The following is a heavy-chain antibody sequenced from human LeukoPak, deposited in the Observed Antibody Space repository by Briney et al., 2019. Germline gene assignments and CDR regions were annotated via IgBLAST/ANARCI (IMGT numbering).Heavy chain of an antibody. J-gene: IGHJ6*03. CDR1: VGSISSYY. D-gene: IGHD3-10*01. CDR3: ARERLDEYYYGSGSYFPPYYYYYYYMDV. CDR2: IYTSGRT. V-gene: IGHV4-4*07. Sequence: TSETLSLTRAVSVGSISSYYWSWIRQPAGKGLEGIGRIYTSGRTNYNPSLKSRVTMSVDTSKNQFSLKLSAVTAADTAVYYCARERLDEYYYGSGSYFPPYYYYYYYMDVWGKGTTVTVSS.